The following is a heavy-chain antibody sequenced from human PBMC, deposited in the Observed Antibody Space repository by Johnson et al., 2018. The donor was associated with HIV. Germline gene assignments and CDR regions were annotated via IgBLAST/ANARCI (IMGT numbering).Heavy chain of an antibody. D-gene: IGHD3-10*01. J-gene: IGHJ3*02. CDR3: ARDRPYYYGSGDAFDI. V-gene: IGHV3-66*01. CDR2: IYSGGNT. Sequence: VQLVESGGDLVRPGGSLRLSCAASGFTVSTNYMNWVRQAPGKGLEWVSVIYSGGNTYYADSVKSRFTISRDNSKNTLYLQMNSLRAEDTAVYYCARDRPYYYGSGDAFDIWGQGTMVTVSS. CDR1: GFTVSTNY.